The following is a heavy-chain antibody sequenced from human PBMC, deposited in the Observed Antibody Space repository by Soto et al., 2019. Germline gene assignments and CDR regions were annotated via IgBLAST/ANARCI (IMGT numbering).Heavy chain of an antibody. V-gene: IGHV1-18*01. CDR3: ERSSGSGYYALSY. CDR2: TSAYNDNT. CDR1: GYTFTNYG. Sequence: QVQLVQSGAEVKKPGASVKVSCKASGYTFTNYGISWVRQAPGQGLEWMGWTSAYNDNTNYAQKLQGRVTMTTDTSTSTAYVELRSLRSDDTAVYYCERSSGSGYYALSYWGQGTLVTVSS. J-gene: IGHJ4*02. D-gene: IGHD3-22*01.